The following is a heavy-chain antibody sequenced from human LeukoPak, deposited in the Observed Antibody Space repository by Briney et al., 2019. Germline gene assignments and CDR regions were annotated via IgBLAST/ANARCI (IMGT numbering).Heavy chain of an antibody. J-gene: IGHJ4*02. CDR3: ARVTTRIVTGDFDY. Sequence: GGSLRLSCVASGFTFSGSAIHWVRQASGKGLEWVGRVRSKADSYATAYTASMKGRFIISRDDSKNTAYLQMNSLKTEDTAVYYCARVTTRIVTGDFDYWGQGTLVTVSS. D-gene: IGHD1-1*01. CDR1: GFTFSGSA. V-gene: IGHV3-73*01. CDR2: VRSKADSYAT.